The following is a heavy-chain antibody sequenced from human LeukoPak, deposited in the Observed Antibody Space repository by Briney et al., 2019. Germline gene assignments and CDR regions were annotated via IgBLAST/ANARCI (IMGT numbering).Heavy chain of an antibody. D-gene: IGHD6-6*01. CDR1: GFTFSSYW. J-gene: IGHJ4*02. CDR2: IKQDGSEK. V-gene: IGHV3-7*01. CDR3: AREYSGSSFNDY. Sequence: GSLRLSCAASGFTFSSYWMSWFRQASGKGLEWVANIKQDGSEKYYVDSVKGRFTISRDNAKNSLYLQMNSLRADDTAVYYCAREYSGSSFNDYWGQGTLVTVSS.